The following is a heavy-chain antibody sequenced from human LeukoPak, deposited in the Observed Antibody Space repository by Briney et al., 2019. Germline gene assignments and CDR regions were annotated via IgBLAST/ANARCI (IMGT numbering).Heavy chain of an antibody. CDR2: IYYSGST. D-gene: IGHD3-22*01. V-gene: IGHV4-59*01. CDR3: ARDRGYYYDSSGHYRARYYGMDV. Sequence: SETLSLTCTVSVGSISSYYWSWIRQPPGKGLEWIGYIYYSGSTNYNPSLKSRVTISVDTSKNQFSLKLSSVTAADTAVYYCARDRGYYYDSSGHYRARYYGMDVWGQGTTVTVSS. J-gene: IGHJ6*02. CDR1: VGSISSYY.